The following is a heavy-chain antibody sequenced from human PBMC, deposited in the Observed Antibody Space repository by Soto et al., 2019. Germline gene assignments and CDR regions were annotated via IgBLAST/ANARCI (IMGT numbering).Heavy chain of an antibody. CDR3: AREGHCSSTGCPGDY. J-gene: IGHJ4*02. CDR2: IYYSGFT. CDR1: GGSITSGGYY. V-gene: IGHV4-31*03. D-gene: IGHD2-2*01. Sequence: SETLSLTCTVSGGSITSGGYYWSWIRQHPGKGLEWIGYIYYSGFTYYNPSLKSRVTISVDTSKNQFSLKLSSVTAADTAVYYCAREGHCSSTGCPGDYWGQGTLVTVSS.